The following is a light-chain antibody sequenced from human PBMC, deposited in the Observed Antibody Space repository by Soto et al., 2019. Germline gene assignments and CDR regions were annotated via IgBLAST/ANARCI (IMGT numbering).Light chain of an antibody. Sequence: EIVMTQSPATLSVSPGERATLSCMASERLSGHLAWYQQTAGQASRLLIFGASTRAIGIPARFRGSWSGTQFTLTISSLQSEDFAVYYCQQRSNWRWTFGQGTKVDIK. CDR2: GAS. CDR1: ERLSGH. V-gene: IGKV3-15*01. CDR3: QQRSNWRWT. J-gene: IGKJ1*01.